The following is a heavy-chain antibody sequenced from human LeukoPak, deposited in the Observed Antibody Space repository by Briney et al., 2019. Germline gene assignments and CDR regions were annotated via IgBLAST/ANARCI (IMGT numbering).Heavy chain of an antibody. CDR1: GGTFSSYA. Sequence: GSSVKVSCKASGGTFSSYAISWVRQAPGQGLEWMGWISAYNGNTNSAQKLQGRVTMTTDTSTSTAYMELRSLRSDDTAVYYCARDPHGAMDPWGQGTLVTVSS. J-gene: IGHJ5*02. V-gene: IGHV1-18*01. CDR3: ARDPHGAMDP. CDR2: ISAYNGNT. D-gene: IGHD1-26*01.